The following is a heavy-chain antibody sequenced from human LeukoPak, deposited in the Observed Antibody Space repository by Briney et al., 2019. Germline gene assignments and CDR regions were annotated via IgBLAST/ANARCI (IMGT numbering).Heavy chain of an antibody. V-gene: IGHV3-7*01. CDR3: VRDQERIGVVPAATDY. CDR2: IKQDGSEK. J-gene: IGHJ4*02. D-gene: IGHD2-2*01. CDR1: GFTFSSYW. Sequence: GGSLRLSCAASGFTFSSYWMSWVRRAPGKGLEWVANIKQDGSEKYYVDSVKGRFTISRDNAKNSLYLQMNSLRAEDTAVYYCVRDQERIGVVPAATDYWGQGTLVTVSS.